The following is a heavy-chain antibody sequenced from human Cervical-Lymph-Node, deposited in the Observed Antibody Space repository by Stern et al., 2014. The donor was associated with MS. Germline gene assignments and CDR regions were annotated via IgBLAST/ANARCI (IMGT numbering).Heavy chain of an antibody. J-gene: IGHJ1*01. CDR3: ESGYCSGGSCSGYFQH. CDR1: GYSFTSYW. V-gene: IGHV5-51*01. Sequence: VQLLQPGAEVKKPGESLKISCKGSGYSFTSYWIGWVRQMPGKGLEWMGIIYPGYSDTRYSPSFQGQVTISADKSISTAYLQWSSLKASDTAMYYCESGYCSGGSCSGYFQHWGQGTLVTVSS. CDR2: IYPGYSDT. D-gene: IGHD2-15*01.